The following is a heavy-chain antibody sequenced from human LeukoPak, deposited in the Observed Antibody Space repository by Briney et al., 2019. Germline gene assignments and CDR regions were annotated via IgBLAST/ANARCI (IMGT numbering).Heavy chain of an antibody. J-gene: IGHJ6*03. V-gene: IGHV4-39*07. D-gene: IGHD2-2*01. CDR1: GGSISSSSYY. CDR2: IYYSGST. CDR3: ARLQRRSSTSCYYYYYYYMDV. Sequence: PSETLSLTCTVSGGSISSSSYYWGWIRQPPGKGLEWIGSIYYSGSTNYNPSLKSRVTISVDTSKNQFSLKLSSVTAADTAVYYCARLQRRSSTSCYYYYYYYMDVWGKGTTVTISS.